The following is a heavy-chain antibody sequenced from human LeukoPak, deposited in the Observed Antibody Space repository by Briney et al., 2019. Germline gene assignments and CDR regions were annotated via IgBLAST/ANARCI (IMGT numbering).Heavy chain of an antibody. CDR1: GGTFSSYA. Sequence: GASVKVSCKASGGTFSSYAISWVRQAPGQGLEWMGGIIPIFGTANYAQKFQGRVTITADESTSTAYMELSSLRSEDTAVYYCARDPRPYCSSTSCYTSYYYYYYMDVWGKGTTVTVSS. J-gene: IGHJ6*03. D-gene: IGHD2-2*02. CDR3: ARDPRPYCSSTSCYTSYYYYYYMDV. CDR2: IIPIFGTA. V-gene: IGHV1-69*13.